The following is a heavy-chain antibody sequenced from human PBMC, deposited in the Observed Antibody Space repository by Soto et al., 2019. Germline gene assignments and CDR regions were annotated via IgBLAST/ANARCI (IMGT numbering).Heavy chain of an antibody. J-gene: IGHJ4*02. CDR3: AKLSIQKSWAVTFDQ. CDR2: ISYDGSET. V-gene: IGHV3-30*18. CDR1: GFTFGDYG. D-gene: IGHD4-17*01. Sequence: QVHLVESGGGVVQPGRSLRLSCAASGFTFGDYGMHWVRQAPGKGLEWVADISYDGSETYYADSVEGRFTVSRDNSKSVVYLQMNSLRLDDTAVYYCAKLSIQKSWAVTFDQWGQGTLVTVSS.